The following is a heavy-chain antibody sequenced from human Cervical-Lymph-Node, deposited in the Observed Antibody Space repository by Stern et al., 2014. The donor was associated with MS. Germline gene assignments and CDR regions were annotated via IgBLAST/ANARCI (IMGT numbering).Heavy chain of an antibody. J-gene: IGHJ4*02. Sequence: QLQLQESGPGLVKPSGTLSLTCAVSGTSVSSSDWWNWVRQPPGKGLEWIGEIYHNRSTNYNPSLKSRVTISVDKSKNQFSLRLNAVTAADTAVYYCARVGAETGDFDYWGQGTLVTVSS. CDR3: ARVGAETGDFDY. V-gene: IGHV4-4*02. CDR2: IYHNRST. CDR1: GTSVSSSDW. D-gene: IGHD2-8*02.